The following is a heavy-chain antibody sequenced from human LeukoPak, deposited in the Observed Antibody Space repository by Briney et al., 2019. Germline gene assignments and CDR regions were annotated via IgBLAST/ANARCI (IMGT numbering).Heavy chain of an antibody. CDR3: ARVGDGTFDI. CDR1: GGSISSYY. Sequence: SETLSLTCTVSGGSISSYYWSWLRQSPGKGLEWIGYIYYSGNTNYNPSLKSRVTISIDTSKNHFSLRLSSVTAADTAVYYCARVGDGTFDIWGRVTMVIVSS. J-gene: IGHJ3*02. V-gene: IGHV4-59*01. CDR2: IYYSGNT. D-gene: IGHD3-16*01.